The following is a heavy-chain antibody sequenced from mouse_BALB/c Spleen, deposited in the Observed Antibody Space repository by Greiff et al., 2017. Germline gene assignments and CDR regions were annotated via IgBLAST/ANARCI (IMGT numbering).Heavy chain of an antibody. J-gene: IGHJ2*01. CDR1: GFSLTSYG. Sequence: VKLVESGPGLVQPSQSLSITCTVSGFSLTSYGVHWVRQSPGKGLEWLGVIWSGGSTDYNAAFISRLSISKDNSKSQVFFKMNSLQANDTAIYYCARTLYYGNPYFDYWGQGTTLTVSS. CDR3: ARTLYYGNPYFDY. CDR2: IWSGGST. V-gene: IGHV2-2*02. D-gene: IGHD2-1*01.